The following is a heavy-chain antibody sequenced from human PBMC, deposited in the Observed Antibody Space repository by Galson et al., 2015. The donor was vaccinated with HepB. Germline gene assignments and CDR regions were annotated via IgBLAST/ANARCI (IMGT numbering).Heavy chain of an antibody. J-gene: IGHJ2*01. CDR3: TRPYSSSWPTTYWYFDL. Sequence: SLRLSCAASGFTFGDYAMSWFRQAPGKGLEWVGFIRSKAYGGTTEYAASVKGRFTISRDDSKSIAYLQMNSLKTEDTAVYYCTRPYSSSWPTTYWYFDLWGRGTLVTVSS. D-gene: IGHD6-13*01. CDR1: GFTFGDYA. V-gene: IGHV3-49*03. CDR2: IRSKAYGGTT.